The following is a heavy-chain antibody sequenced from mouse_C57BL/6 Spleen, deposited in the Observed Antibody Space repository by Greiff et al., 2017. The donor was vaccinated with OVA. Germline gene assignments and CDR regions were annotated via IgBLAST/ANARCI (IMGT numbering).Heavy chain of an antibody. CDR1: GYTFTEYT. CDR2: FYPGSGSI. Sequence: QVQLQQSGAELVKPGASVKLSCKASGYTFTEYTIHWVKQRSGQGLEWIGWFYPGSGSIKYNEKFKSKATLTVDKPSSTAYMQLSSLTSEDSAVYYCARSLITTGYYAMDYWGQGTSVTVSS. D-gene: IGHD1-1*01. J-gene: IGHJ4*01. CDR3: ARSLITTGYYAMDY. V-gene: IGHV1-62-2*01.